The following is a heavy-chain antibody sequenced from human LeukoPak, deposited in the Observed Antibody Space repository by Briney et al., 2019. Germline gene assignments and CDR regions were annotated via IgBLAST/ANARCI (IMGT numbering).Heavy chain of an antibody. Sequence: SETLSLTCTVSGGSISSYYWSWIRQPPGKGLEWIGYIYYSGSTNYNPSLKSRVTISVDTSKNQFSLKLSSVTAADTAVYYCARGEYYYGMDVWGQGTTVTVSS. J-gene: IGHJ6*02. CDR2: IYYSGST. CDR3: ARGEYYYGMDV. CDR1: GGSISSYY. V-gene: IGHV4-59*01.